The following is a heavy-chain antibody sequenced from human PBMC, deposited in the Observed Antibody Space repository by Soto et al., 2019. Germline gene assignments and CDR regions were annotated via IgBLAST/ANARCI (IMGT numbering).Heavy chain of an antibody. CDR3: ARGGSDYRFDY. CDR1: GGSISSSSYY. J-gene: IGHJ4*02. CDR2: IYYSGST. V-gene: IGHV4-39*01. D-gene: IGHD3-16*01. Sequence: SETLSLTCTVSGGSISSSSYYWGWIRQPPGKGLGWIGSIYYSGSTYYTPSLKSRVTISVDTSKNQFSLKLSSVTAADTAVYYCARGGSDYRFDYWGQGTLVTVSS.